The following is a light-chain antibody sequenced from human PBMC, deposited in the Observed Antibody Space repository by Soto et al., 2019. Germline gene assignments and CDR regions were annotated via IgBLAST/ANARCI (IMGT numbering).Light chain of an antibody. CDR3: LQHNGFPRT. Sequence: DIQMTQSPSSVPASVGDSVTITCRASQGVSDWVAWYQQKPGEAPKLLIYGSSSLLSGVPSRFSGTRSGTEFILTISSLQPEDFATYFCLQHNGFPRTFGQGTKVDIK. V-gene: IGKV1-12*01. J-gene: IGKJ1*01. CDR1: QGVSDW. CDR2: GSS.